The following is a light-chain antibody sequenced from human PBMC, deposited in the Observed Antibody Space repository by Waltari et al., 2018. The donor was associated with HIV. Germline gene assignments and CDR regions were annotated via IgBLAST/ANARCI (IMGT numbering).Light chain of an antibody. CDR3: QQFKTYPLT. J-gene: IGKJ4*01. Sequence: AIQLTQSPYSLTASVGDRVTIICRASEDISGALAWYQQKPGKPPRLLIHDASILESGVPSKFSGSGAGADFALTIISLQPEDFATYYCQQFKTYPLTFGGGTKVEIK. CDR2: DAS. CDR1: EDISGA. V-gene: IGKV1-13*02.